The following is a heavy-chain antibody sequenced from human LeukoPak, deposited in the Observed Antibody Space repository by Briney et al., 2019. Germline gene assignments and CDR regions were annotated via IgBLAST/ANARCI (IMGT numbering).Heavy chain of an antibody. D-gene: IGHD1-26*01. CDR2: ISSNGGST. V-gene: IGHV3-64*04. CDR3: ARETVIVGVAP. Sequence: GGSLRLSCPASGFTFSSYAMHWVRQAPGKGLEYVSAISSNGGSTYYADSVKGRFTISRDNAKNSLFLQMNSLRAEDTAVYYCARETVIVGVAPWGQGTLVTVSS. J-gene: IGHJ5*02. CDR1: GFTFSSYA.